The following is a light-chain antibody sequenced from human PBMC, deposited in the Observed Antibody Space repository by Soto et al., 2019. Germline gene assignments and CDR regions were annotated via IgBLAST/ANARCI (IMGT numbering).Light chain of an antibody. J-gene: IGKJ2*01. V-gene: IGKV1-5*01. CDR3: QQYNSYSPYT. CDR1: QSISSW. CDR2: DAS. Sequence: DIQMTQSPSTLSASVGERVTITCRASQSISSWLAWYQQKPGQAPKLLIYDASSLESGVPSRFSGSGSGTEFTLTIISLQPDDFATYYCQQYNSYSPYTFGRGTKLEIK.